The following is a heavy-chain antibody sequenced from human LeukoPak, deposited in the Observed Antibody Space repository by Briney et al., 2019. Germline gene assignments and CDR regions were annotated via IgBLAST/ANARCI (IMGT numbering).Heavy chain of an antibody. CDR1: GCTFSSYA. Sequence: SVKVSCKASGCTFSSYAISWVRQAPGQGLEWMGRIIPIFGTANYAQKFQGRVTITADKSTSTAYMELSSLRSEDTAVYYCARDMWRRYYDSSGYLTPRDAFDIWGQGTMVTVSS. V-gene: IGHV1-69*06. CDR3: ARDMWRRYYDSSGYLTPRDAFDI. CDR2: IIPIFGTA. J-gene: IGHJ3*02. D-gene: IGHD3-22*01.